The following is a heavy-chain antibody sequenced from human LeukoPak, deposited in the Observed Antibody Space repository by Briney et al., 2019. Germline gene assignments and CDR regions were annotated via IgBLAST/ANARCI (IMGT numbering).Heavy chain of an antibody. Sequence: GGSLRLSCAASGFTFSSYGMHWVRQAPGKGLEWVAVIPFDGSNQYYTDSVKGRFTISRDNSKNSLYLQMNSLRAEDTALYYCAKDLRGHIVVVTATSGVAFDYWGQGTLVTVSS. CDR2: IPFDGSNQ. CDR3: AKDLRGHIVVVTATSGVAFDY. V-gene: IGHV3-30*18. J-gene: IGHJ4*02. D-gene: IGHD2-21*02. CDR1: GFTFSSYG.